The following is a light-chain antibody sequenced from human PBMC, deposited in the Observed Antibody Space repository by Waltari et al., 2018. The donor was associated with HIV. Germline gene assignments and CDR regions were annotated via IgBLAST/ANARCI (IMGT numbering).Light chain of an antibody. CDR2: ASS. V-gene: IGKV1-39*01. CDR3: QQSYSTLRT. Sequence: DIQMTQSPSSLSASVGDRVTITCRASQRISSYLNWYQQKPGKAPKLLIYASSSLQIGVPSRFSGSGSGTDFTLTISSLQPEDFATYYCQQSYSTLRTFGPGTKVDIK. J-gene: IGKJ3*01. CDR1: QRISSY.